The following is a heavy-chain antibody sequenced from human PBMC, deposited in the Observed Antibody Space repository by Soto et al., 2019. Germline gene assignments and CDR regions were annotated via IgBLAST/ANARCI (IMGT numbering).Heavy chain of an antibody. CDR1: GFTFSSYA. CDR2: ISGSGGST. D-gene: IGHD3-3*01. Sequence: RTGGSLRLSCAASGFTFSSYAMSWVRQAPGKGLEWVSAISGSGGSTYYADSVKGRFTISRDNSKNTLYLQMNSLRAEDTAVYYCAKLEFRGPGRDYWGQGTLVTVSS. CDR3: AKLEFRGPGRDY. J-gene: IGHJ4*02. V-gene: IGHV3-23*01.